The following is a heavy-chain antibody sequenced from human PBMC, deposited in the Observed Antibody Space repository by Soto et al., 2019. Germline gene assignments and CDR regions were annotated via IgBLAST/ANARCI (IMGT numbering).Heavy chain of an antibody. V-gene: IGHV1-18*01. J-gene: IGHJ6*02. CDR3: ARGNGYSYGSTHYYYYYGMDV. CDR1: GYTFTSYG. Sequence: ASVKVSCKASGYTFTSYGISWVRQAPGQGLEWMGWISAYNGNTNYAQKLQGRVTMTTDTSTSTAYMELRSLRSDDTAVYYCARGNGYSYGSTHYYYYYGMDVWGQGTTVTVSS. CDR2: ISAYNGNT. D-gene: IGHD5-18*01.